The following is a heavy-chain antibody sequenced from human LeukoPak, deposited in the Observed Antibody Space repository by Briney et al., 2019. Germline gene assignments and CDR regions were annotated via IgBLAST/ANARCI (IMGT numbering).Heavy chain of an antibody. D-gene: IGHD6-19*01. CDR2: ISSSGSTI. V-gene: IGHV3-11*01. CDR1: GFTFSDHY. CDR3: ARVYYSSGWYEGIYFDY. Sequence: GGSLRLSCAASGFTFSDHYMSWIRQAPGKGLEWVSYISSSGSTIYYADSVKGRFTISRDNAKNSLYLQMNSLRAEDTAVYYRARVYYSSGWYEGIYFDYWGQGTLVTVSS. J-gene: IGHJ4*02.